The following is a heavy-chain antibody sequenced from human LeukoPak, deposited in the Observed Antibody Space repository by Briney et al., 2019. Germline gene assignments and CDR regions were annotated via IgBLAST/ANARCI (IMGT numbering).Heavy chain of an antibody. V-gene: IGHV3-23*01. Sequence: PGGSLRLSCAASGFTFSSYAMSWVRQAPGKGLEWVSTISSSGGTTHYADSVKGRFTISRDNSENTLFLQMNTLRAEDTAVYYCVKRDLGYWGQGTLVTVSS. CDR1: GFTFSSYA. CDR2: ISSSGGTT. CDR3: VKRDLGY. J-gene: IGHJ4*02.